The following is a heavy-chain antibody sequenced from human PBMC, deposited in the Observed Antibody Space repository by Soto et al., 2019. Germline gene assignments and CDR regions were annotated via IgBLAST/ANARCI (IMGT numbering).Heavy chain of an antibody. V-gene: IGHV3-23*01. D-gene: IGHD6-6*01. J-gene: IGHJ4*02. CDR3: ARSSSSSSSVDH. Sequence: QRLSCAASGFTFSSYAMTWVRQAPGKGLEWVSAVTGSGGSTYYADSAKGRFTISRDNSKNTLYLQMNSLRVEDTATYYCARSSSSSSSVDHWGQGTVVTVSS. CDR2: VTGSGGST. CDR1: GFTFSSYA.